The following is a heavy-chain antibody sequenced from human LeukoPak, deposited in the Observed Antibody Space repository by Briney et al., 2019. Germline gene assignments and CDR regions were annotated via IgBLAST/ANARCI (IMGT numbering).Heavy chain of an antibody. Sequence: GSLRLSCAASGFTFSSYAMSWVRQAPGKGLEWVSAISGSGGSTYYADSVKGRFTISRDNSKNTLYLQMNSLRSDDTAVYYCATWDLSQKYCTNGVCYYYYGMDVWGQGTTVTVSS. CDR3: ATWDLSQKYCTNGVCYYYYGMDV. CDR1: GFTFSSYA. D-gene: IGHD2-8*01. CDR2: ISGSGGST. J-gene: IGHJ6*02. V-gene: IGHV3-23*01.